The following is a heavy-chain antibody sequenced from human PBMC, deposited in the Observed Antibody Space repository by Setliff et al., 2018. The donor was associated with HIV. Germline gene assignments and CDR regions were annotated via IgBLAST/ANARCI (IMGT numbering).Heavy chain of an antibody. CDR2: IYNSATT. CDR1: GASIDSGDYY. D-gene: IGHD2-2*01. J-gene: IGHJ5*02. Sequence: PSETLSLTCTVSGASIDSGDYYWSWIRQPPGKGLEWIGYIYNSATTNYNPSLKSRVTMSLDTSKNQLSLKLTSVTAADTAVYYCARGGTSSNWFRAWGQGTLVTVSS. CDR3: ARGGTSSNWFRA. V-gene: IGHV4-30-4*02.